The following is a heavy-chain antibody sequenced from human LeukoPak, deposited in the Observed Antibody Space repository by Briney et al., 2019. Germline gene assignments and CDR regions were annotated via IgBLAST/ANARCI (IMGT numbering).Heavy chain of an antibody. CDR3: ARDLHDFWSAPAYLDY. CDR1: GYTFTNYG. V-gene: IGHV1-18*01. CDR2: ISTYDGNT. D-gene: IGHD3-3*01. J-gene: IGHJ4*02. Sequence: ASVKVSCKTSGYTFTNYGISWVRQAPGQGLEWMGWISTYDGNTDFVQKFQGRLIMTKDTVTNTTYMELTGLRSDDTAVYYCARDLHDFWSAPAYLDYWGQGTLVTVSS.